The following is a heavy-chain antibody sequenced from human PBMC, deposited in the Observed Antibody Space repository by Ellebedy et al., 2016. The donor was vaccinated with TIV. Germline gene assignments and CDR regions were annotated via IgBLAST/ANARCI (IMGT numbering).Heavy chain of an antibody. CDR2: ISGSGGTT. CDR3: ARDSHYDSSGYYYVGQNAFDI. CDR1: GFTFSNYA. Sequence: GGSLRLXCAASGFTFSNYAMTWVRQPPGKGLECVSAISGSGGTTYYADSVKGRFTISRDNSKNTLYLQMNSLRAEDTALYYCARDSHYDSSGYYYVGQNAFDIWGQGTMVPVSS. D-gene: IGHD3-22*01. J-gene: IGHJ3*02. V-gene: IGHV3-23*01.